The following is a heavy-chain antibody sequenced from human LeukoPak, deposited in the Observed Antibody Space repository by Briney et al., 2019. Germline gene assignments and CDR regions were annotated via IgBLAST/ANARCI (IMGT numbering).Heavy chain of an antibody. CDR2: IDTSGRYV. D-gene: IGHD3-10*01. CDR1: GFTFSNYG. CDR3: ARGQSITLLRGVAMSDGFDI. Sequence: GGSLRLSCAASGFTFSNYGMNWVRQAPGKGLEWVSFIDTSGRYVYYGDSVKGRFTISRDNAKNLLFLQMNGLRAEDTALYYCARGQSITLLRGVAMSDGFDIWGQGAMVAVSS. J-gene: IGHJ3*02. V-gene: IGHV3-21*06.